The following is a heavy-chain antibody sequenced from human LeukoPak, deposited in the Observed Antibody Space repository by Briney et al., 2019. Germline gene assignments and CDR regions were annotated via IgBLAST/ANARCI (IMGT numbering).Heavy chain of an antibody. D-gene: IGHD2-15*01. V-gene: IGHV3-30-3*01. J-gene: IGHJ4*02. CDR2: ISYDGSNK. CDR3: ARERSGYCSGGSCYDFDY. Sequence: PGGSLRLSCAASGFTFSSYAMHWVRQAPGKGLEWVAVISYDGSNKYYADSVKGRFTTSRDNAKNSLYLQMNSLRADDTAMYYCARERSGYCSGGSCYDFDYWGQGTLVTVSS. CDR1: GFTFSSYA.